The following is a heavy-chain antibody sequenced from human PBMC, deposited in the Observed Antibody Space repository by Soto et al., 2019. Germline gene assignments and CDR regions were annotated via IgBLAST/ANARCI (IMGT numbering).Heavy chain of an antibody. CDR2: IKSIYNGGTI. CDR3: ATGQYFDF. CDR1: GFTFSNAW. Sequence: GGSVRLSXVGSGFTFSNAWMSWVRQAPGKGLEWVGRIKSIYNGGTIEYAAPVKGRFIITRDDSRATVFLQMNSLKTEDTAVYYCATGQYFDFWGQGTQVTVSS. V-gene: IGHV3-15*01. J-gene: IGHJ4*02.